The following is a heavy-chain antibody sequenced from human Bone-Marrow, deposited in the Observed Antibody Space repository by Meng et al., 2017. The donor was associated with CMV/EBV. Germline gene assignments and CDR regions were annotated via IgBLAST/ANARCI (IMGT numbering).Heavy chain of an antibody. V-gene: IGHV5-51*01. J-gene: IGHJ6*02. Sequence: GESLKISCKGSGYSFTSYWIGWVRQMPGKGLEWMGIIYPGDSDTRYSPSFQGQVTISADKSISTAYLQWSSLKASDTAMYYCARGKRGPVPVVIIDYYYYGMDVWGQGTTVTVSS. CDR3: ARGKRGPVPVVIIDYYYYGMDV. D-gene: IGHD3-3*01. CDR2: IYPGDSDT. CDR1: GYSFTSYW.